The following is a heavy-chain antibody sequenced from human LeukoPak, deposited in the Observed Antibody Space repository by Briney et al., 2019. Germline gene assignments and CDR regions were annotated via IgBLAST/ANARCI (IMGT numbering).Heavy chain of an antibody. D-gene: IGHD1-26*01. CDR1: GGSISSSNW. CDR2: IYHSGST. J-gene: IGHJ5*02. V-gene: IGHV4-4*02. CDR3: ARVNGSYSDWFDP. Sequence: SGTLSLTCAVSGGSISSSNWWSWVRQPPGKGLEWIGEIYHSGSTNYNPSLKSRVTISVDKSKNQFSLKLSSVTAADTAVYYCARVNGSYSDWFDPWGQGTLVTVSS.